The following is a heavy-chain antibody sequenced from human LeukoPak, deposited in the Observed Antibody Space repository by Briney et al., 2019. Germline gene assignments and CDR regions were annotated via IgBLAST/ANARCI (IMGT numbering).Heavy chain of an antibody. CDR3: ATLTVASSFDY. CDR1: GFAFSVYE. D-gene: IGHD4-17*01. CDR2: ISSSGGTR. V-gene: IGHV3-48*03. J-gene: IGHJ4*02. Sequence: GGSLRLSCAASGFAFSVYEMYWVRPAPGEGLEWVSYISSSGGTRYYADSVKGRFTISRDNAKNSLYLQMNSLRAEDTAVYYCATLTVASSFDYWGQGTLVTVSS.